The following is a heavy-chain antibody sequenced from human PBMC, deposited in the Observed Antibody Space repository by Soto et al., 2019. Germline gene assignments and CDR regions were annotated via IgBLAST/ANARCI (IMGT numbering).Heavy chain of an antibody. D-gene: IGHD2-15*01. J-gene: IGHJ2*01. V-gene: IGHV1-18*01. CDR3: ARDDCNGGSCDGGQYLDL. CDR1: DYIFLAYG. Sequence: QVQLVQSRPEVKKAGASVKVSCTAPTDYIFLAYGFDWVRQAPGQGLEWMGWISPKFGRTNYARTLQDRFTMTTDVSTNSVSMELRDLRSDDTAVYYCARDDCNGGSCDGGQYLDLWGRGTPISVSS. CDR2: ISPKFGRT.